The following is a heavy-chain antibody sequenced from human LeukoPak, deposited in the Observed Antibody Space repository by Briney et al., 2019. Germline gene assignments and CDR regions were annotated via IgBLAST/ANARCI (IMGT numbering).Heavy chain of an antibody. D-gene: IGHD3-10*01. CDR2: FDPEDGET. V-gene: IGHV1-24*01. Sequence: ASVKVSCKVSGYTLTELSMHWVRQAPGKGLEWMGGFDPEDGETIYAQKFQGRVTMTEDTSTDTAYMELSSLRSEDTAVYYCATGLRKDYYGSGSYGEGNEANWFDPWGQGTLVTVSS. CDR3: ATGLRKDYYGSGSYGEGNEANWFDP. J-gene: IGHJ5*02. CDR1: GYTLTELS.